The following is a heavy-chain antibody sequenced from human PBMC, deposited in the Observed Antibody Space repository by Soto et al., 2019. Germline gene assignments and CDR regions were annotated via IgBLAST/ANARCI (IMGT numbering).Heavy chain of an antibody. D-gene: IGHD3-3*01. V-gene: IGHV3-30-3*01. Sequence: PGGSLRLSCAASGFTFSSYAMHWVRQAPGKGLEWVAVISYDGSNKYYADSVKGRFTISRDNSKNTLYLQMNSLRAEDTAVYYCARVARQISYYDFWSGYPGRSQYYYYYGMDVWGQGTTVTVSS. CDR2: ISYDGSNK. J-gene: IGHJ6*02. CDR1: GFTFSSYA. CDR3: ARVARQISYYDFWSGYPGRSQYYYYYGMDV.